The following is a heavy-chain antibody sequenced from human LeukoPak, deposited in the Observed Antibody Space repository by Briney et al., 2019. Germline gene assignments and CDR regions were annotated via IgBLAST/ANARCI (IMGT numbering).Heavy chain of an antibody. Sequence: GRSLRLSCAASGFTFSSYAMHWVRQAPGKGLEWVAVISYDGSNKYYADSVKGRFTISRDNSKNTLYLQMNSLRAEDTAVCYCARGNRVAYYDILTGYKTPLDYWGQGTLVTVSS. CDR2: ISYDGSNK. V-gene: IGHV3-30-3*01. J-gene: IGHJ4*02. CDR1: GFTFSSYA. D-gene: IGHD3-9*01. CDR3: ARGNRVAYYDILTGYKTPLDY.